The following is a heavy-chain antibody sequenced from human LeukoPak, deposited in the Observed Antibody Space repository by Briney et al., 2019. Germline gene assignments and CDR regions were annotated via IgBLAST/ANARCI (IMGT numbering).Heavy chain of an antibody. J-gene: IGHJ4*02. CDR2: MNPNSGNT. CDR3: AREFSRVGATKKEWNFDY. Sequence: ASVKVSCKASGYTFTSYDINWVRQATGQGLEWMGWMNPNSGNTGYAQKLQGRVTMTTDTSTSTAYMELRSLRSDDTAVYYCAREFSRVGATKKEWNFDYWGQGTLVTVSS. CDR1: GYTFTSYD. V-gene: IGHV1-8*02. D-gene: IGHD1-26*01.